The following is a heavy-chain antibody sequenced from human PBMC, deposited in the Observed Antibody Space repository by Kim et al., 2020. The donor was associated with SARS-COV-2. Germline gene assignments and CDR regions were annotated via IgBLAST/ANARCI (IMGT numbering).Heavy chain of an antibody. CDR3: ARGGAMIDHFDY. Sequence: SETLSLTCTVSGGSISSYYWSWIRQPPGKGLEWIGYIYYSGSTNYNPSLKSRVTISVDTSKNQFSLKLSSVTAADTAVYYCARGGAMIDHFDYWGQGTLVTVSS. V-gene: IGHV4-59*13. J-gene: IGHJ4*02. D-gene: IGHD3-22*01. CDR1: GGSISSYY. CDR2: IYYSGST.